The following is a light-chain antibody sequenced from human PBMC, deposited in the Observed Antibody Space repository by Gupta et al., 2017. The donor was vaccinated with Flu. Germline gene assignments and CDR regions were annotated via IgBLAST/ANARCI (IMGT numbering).Light chain of an antibody. J-gene: IGKJ5*01. CDR1: QSLLHSNGYNY. CDR3: MQSLQTPWT. V-gene: IGKV2-28*01. Sequence: DIVMTQPPLSLPVTPGEPASISCRSSQSLLHSNGYNYLDWYLQKPGQSPQLLIYLGSNRASGVPDRFSGSGSGTDFTLKISRVEAEDVGVYYCMQSLQTPWTFGQGTQLEIK. CDR2: LGS.